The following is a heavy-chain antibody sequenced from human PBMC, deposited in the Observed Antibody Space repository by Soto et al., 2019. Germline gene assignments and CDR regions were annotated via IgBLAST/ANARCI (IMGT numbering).Heavy chain of an antibody. D-gene: IGHD2-15*01. CDR3: AKGSEVARQELDY. Sequence: QVQLVESGGGVVQPGRSLRLSCAASGFTFSYFGMYWVRQAPGKGLEWVAVISFDGSDKYYSDSVKGRFTISRDNSKNTLFLQMSSLRVQDTAVYYCAKGSEVARQELDYWGQGTLVTVSS. CDR2: ISFDGSDK. CDR1: GFTFSYFG. V-gene: IGHV3-30*18. J-gene: IGHJ4*02.